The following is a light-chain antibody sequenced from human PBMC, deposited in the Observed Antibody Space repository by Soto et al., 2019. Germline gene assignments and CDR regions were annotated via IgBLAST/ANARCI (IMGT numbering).Light chain of an antibody. CDR1: SSNIGAGYD. V-gene: IGLV1-40*01. J-gene: IGLJ2*01. Sequence: QSVLTQPPSVSGAPGQRVTISCTGGSSNIGAGYDVHWYQQLPGTAPKLLIYGNSNRPSRVPDRFSGSKSGTSASLAITGLQAEDEADYYCQSYDSSLSGHVVFGGGTKLTVL. CDR3: QSYDSSLSGHVV. CDR2: GNS.